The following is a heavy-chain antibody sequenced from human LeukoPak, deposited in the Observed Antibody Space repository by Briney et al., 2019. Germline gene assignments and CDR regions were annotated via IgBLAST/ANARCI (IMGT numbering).Heavy chain of an antibody. J-gene: IGHJ3*02. CDR1: GFTFSSYE. CDR2: ISSSGSTI. Sequence: PGGSLRLSCAASGFTFSSYEMNWVRQAPGKGLEWVSYISSSGSTIYYADSVKGRFTISRDNAKNSLCLQMNSLRAEDTAVYYCARDFGSYYGSAFDIWGQGTMVTVSS. CDR3: ARDFGSYYGSAFDI. V-gene: IGHV3-48*03. D-gene: IGHD1-26*01.